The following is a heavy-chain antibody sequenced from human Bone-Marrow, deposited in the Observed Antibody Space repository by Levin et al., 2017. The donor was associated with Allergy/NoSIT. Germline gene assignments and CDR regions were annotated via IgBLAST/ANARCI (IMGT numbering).Heavy chain of an antibody. D-gene: IGHD3-3*01. CDR1: GFTFRSYT. V-gene: IGHV3-23*01. CDR2: ISGNGST. J-gene: IGHJ4*02. Sequence: GESLKISCAASGFTFRSYTMNWVRQAPGKGLEWVSGISGNGSTYYPDSVKGRFTISRDISKNTVYLEMNSLRAADTAVYYCAKGHDFWSGYYAFGFWGQGALVIVSS. CDR3: AKGHDFWSGYYAFGF.